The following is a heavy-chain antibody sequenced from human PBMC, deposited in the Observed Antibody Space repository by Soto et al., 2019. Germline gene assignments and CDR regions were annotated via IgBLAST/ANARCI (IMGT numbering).Heavy chain of an antibody. J-gene: IGHJ5*02. V-gene: IGHV4-31*03. CDR3: ARGRVVVPAAVMFNCLDP. D-gene: IGHD2-2*01. Sequence: SETLSLTCTVSGASITSGAYYWTWVRQHPVKGLEWIGHIYYTGSTYYNPSLKSRLNISLDTSKNQFSLQLESVTAADTAVYYCARGRVVVPAAVMFNCLDPWGQGALVTVSS. CDR1: GASITSGAYY. CDR2: IYYTGST.